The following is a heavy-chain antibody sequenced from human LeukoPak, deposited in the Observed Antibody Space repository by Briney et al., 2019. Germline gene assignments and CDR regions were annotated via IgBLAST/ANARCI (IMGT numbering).Heavy chain of an antibody. Sequence: GGSLRLSCAASGFTFSSYSMNWVRQAPGKGLEWVSYISSSSSTIYYADSVKGRFTISRDNPKNSLYLQMNSLRAEDTAVYYCARGGYYDILTGSRDAFDIWGQGTMVTVSS. D-gene: IGHD3-9*01. CDR2: ISSSSSTI. CDR1: GFTFSSYS. CDR3: ARGGYYDILTGSRDAFDI. V-gene: IGHV3-48*01. J-gene: IGHJ3*02.